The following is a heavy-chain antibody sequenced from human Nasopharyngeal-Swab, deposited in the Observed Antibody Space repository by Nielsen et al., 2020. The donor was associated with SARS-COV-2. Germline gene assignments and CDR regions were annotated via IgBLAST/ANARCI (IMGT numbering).Heavy chain of an antibody. D-gene: IGHD5-18*01. CDR3: ARSHKGYSYGYTNYYGMDV. CDR1: GFTFSDYY. V-gene: IGHV3-11*01. Sequence: GGSLRLSCAASGFTFSDYYMSWIRQAPGKGLEWVSYISSSGSTIYYADSVKGRFTISRDNAKNSLYLQMKSLRAEDTAVYYCARSHKGYSYGYTNYYGMDVWGQGTTVTVSS. CDR2: ISSSGSTI. J-gene: IGHJ6*02.